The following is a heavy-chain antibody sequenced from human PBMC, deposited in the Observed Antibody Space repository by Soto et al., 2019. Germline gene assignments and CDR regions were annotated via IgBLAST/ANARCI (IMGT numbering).Heavy chain of an antibody. CDR2: INPAGNEK. CDR3: TRTVVRYFDS. V-gene: IGHV3-7*01. D-gene: IGHD2-15*01. Sequence: EAHLEESGGGLVPPGGSLTLSCGASGFTFGSHWMSWVRRAPGKGLEWVANINPAGNEKYYVDSLEGRFTVSRDNANNFLFLQMSRLRAEDSAVYYCTRTVVRYFDSWGQGTLVTVSS. J-gene: IGHJ4*02. CDR1: GFTFGSHW.